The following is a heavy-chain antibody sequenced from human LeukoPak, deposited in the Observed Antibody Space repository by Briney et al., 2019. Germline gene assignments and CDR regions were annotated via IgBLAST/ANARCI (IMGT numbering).Heavy chain of an antibody. J-gene: IGHJ5*02. Sequence: SETLSLTCAVYGGSFSGYYWSWIRQPAGKGLEWIGRTYTSGSTNYNPSLKSRVTISVDTSKNQFSLKLSSVTAADTAVYYCARIGDYVWWFDPWGQGTLVTVSS. V-gene: IGHV4-59*10. CDR1: GGSFSGYY. CDR3: ARIGDYVWWFDP. D-gene: IGHD4-17*01. CDR2: TYTSGST.